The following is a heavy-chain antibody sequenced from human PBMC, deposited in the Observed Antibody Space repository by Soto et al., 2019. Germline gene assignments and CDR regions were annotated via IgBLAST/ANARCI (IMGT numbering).Heavy chain of an antibody. Sequence: PGGSLRLSCAASGFTFRSYAMHWVRQAPGKGLQWVAVISYDGTNKYYADSVKGRCTISRDNSKNTLYLQLNSLRAEDTAVYYCARGGFFLRFWEWLSELVYWGQRTLVTVFS. CDR2: ISYDGTNK. CDR3: ARGGFFLRFWEWLSELVY. V-gene: IGHV3-30-3*01. D-gene: IGHD3-3*01. CDR1: GFTFRSYA. J-gene: IGHJ4*02.